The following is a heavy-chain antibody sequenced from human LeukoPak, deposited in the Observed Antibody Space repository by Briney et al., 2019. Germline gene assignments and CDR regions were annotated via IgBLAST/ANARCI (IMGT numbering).Heavy chain of an antibody. CDR1: GFTVSSNY. V-gene: IGHV3-23*01. CDR3: AKGNIVATIANVGNDY. CDR2: ISGSGGST. J-gene: IGHJ4*02. Sequence: PGGSLRLSCAASGFTVSSNYMSWVRQAPGKGLEWVSAISGSGGSTYYADSVKGRFTISRDNSKNTLYLQMNSLRAEDTAVYYCAKGNIVATIANVGNDYWGQGTLVTVSS. D-gene: IGHD5-12*01.